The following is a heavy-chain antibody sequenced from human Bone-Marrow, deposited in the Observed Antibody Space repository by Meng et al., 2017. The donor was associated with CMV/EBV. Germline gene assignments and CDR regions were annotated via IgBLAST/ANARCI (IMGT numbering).Heavy chain of an antibody. CDR3: ARVEAPGPGGYFDY. CDR2: INHSGST. Sequence: SETLSLTCAVYGGSFSGYYWSWIRRPPGKGLEWIGEINHSGSTNYNPSLKSRVTISVDTSKNQFSLKLSSVTAADTAVYYCARVEAPGPGGYFDYWGQGTLVTVSS. V-gene: IGHV4-34*01. CDR1: GGSFSGYY. D-gene: IGHD3-10*01. J-gene: IGHJ4*02.